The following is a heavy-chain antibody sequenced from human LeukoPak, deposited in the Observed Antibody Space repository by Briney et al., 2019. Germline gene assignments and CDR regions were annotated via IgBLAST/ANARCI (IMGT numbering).Heavy chain of an antibody. J-gene: IGHJ4*02. D-gene: IGHD6-6*01. CDR1: CGSFSGYY. V-gene: IGHV4-34*01. CDR2: INHSGST. CDR3: ARGLEYSSSSPFDY. Sequence: PSETLSLTCAVYCGSFSGYYWSWIRQPPGKGLEWIGEINHSGSTNYNPSLKSRVTISVDTSKNQFSLKLKSVTAADTAVYYCARGLEYSSSSPFDYWGQGTLVTVSS.